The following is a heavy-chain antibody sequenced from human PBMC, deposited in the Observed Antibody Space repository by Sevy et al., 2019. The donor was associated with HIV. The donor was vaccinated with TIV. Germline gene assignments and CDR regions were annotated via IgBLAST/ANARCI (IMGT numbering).Heavy chain of an antibody. CDR2: ISGSSNYI. J-gene: IGHJ3*02. CDR3: ARPYGSGSWEAFDI. V-gene: IGHV3-21*01. D-gene: IGHD3-10*01. CDR1: GFTFSSYS. Sequence: GGSLRLSCAASGFTFSSYSMNWVRQAPGKGLEWVSSISGSSNYIYYADSVKGRFTVSRDNAKNSLYLQLKSLRAEDTAVYYCARPYGSGSWEAFDIWGHGTMVTVSS.